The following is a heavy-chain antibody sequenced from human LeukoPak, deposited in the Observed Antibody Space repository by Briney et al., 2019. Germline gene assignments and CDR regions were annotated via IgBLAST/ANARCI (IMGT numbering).Heavy chain of an antibody. D-gene: IGHD5-24*01. J-gene: IGHJ5*02. Sequence: PGGALRLSCAASGFTVSSNYMSWVRQAPGKGLGWVSVIYSGGSIYYADSVKCRFTLSRDNAKNTLYLQMNSLRAEDTAVYYCARDYREKGFDPWGQGTLVTVSS. CDR3: ARDYREKGFDP. CDR1: GFTVSSNY. V-gene: IGHV3-53*01. CDR2: IYSGGSI.